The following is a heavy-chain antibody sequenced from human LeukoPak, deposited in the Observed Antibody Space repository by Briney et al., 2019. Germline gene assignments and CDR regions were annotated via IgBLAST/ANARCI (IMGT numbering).Heavy chain of an antibody. CDR2: IYYSGST. Sequence: PSETLSLTCTVSGGSISSSNYYWGWIRQPPGKGLEWIGSIYYSGSTYYNPSLKSRVTISVDTSKNQFSLKLRSVTAADTAVYYCARTPGFSYGFGWFDSWGQGTLVTVSS. CDR3: ARTPGFSYGFGWFDS. D-gene: IGHD5-18*01. V-gene: IGHV4-39*07. J-gene: IGHJ5*01. CDR1: GGSISSSNYY.